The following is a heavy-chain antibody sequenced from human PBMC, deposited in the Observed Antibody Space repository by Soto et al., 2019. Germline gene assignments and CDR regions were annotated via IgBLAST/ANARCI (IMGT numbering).Heavy chain of an antibody. CDR1: GYTFTSYS. CDR2: ISTYNGYT. V-gene: IGHV1-18*01. D-gene: IGHD5-18*01. J-gene: IGHJ4*02. CDR3: ARREIEYRYVYCDY. Sequence: QVQLVQSGAEVKKPGASVRVSCKASGYTFTSYSFSWVRQAPGQGLEWMGRISTYNGYTKYAEKFLGRVTMTTDTSTSTAYMELRSLRSDDTSVYFCARREIEYRYVYCDYWGQGTLVTVSS.